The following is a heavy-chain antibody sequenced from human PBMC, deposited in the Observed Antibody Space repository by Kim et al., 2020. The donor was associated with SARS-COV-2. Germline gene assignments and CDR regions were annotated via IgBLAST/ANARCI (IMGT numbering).Heavy chain of an antibody. CDR3: ARHLRPVIPAAKKGGYNNYGMDV. CDR2: IYPGDSDT. CDR1: GYSFTTYW. Sequence: GESLKISCKGSGYSFTTYWIGWVRQMPGKGLEWMGIIYPGDSDTRYSPSFQGQVTISADKSIKTAYLQWSSLKASDTAIYFCARHLRPVIPAAKKGGYNNYGMDVWGQGTTVTVCS. D-gene: IGHD2-2*01. J-gene: IGHJ6*02. V-gene: IGHV5-51*01.